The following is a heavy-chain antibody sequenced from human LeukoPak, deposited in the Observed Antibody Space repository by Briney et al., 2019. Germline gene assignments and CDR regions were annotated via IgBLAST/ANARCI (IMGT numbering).Heavy chain of an antibody. D-gene: IGHD3-22*01. CDR3: AGLVGRYSSGLYYYYFDY. V-gene: IGHV4-4*02. J-gene: IGHJ4*02. CDR1: GDSINSLDL. Sequence: SGTLSLTCTVSGDSINSLDLWSWVRQPPGKGLEWIGEMYLSGTTHSNPSVKSRVTISIDKSKNQFFLNLSSVTAADTAVYYCAGLVGRYSSGLYYYYFDYWGQGTLVTVSS. CDR2: MYLSGTT.